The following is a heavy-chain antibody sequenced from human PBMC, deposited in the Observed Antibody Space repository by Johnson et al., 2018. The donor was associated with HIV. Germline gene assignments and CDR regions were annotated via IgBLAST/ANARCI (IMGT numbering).Heavy chain of an antibody. D-gene: IGHD3-10*01. CDR2: ISYDGGNK. CDR1: GFTFSTYG. J-gene: IGHJ3*02. V-gene: IGHV3-30*03. CDR3: ARQSATGGPFDI. Sequence: QVQLVESGGGLVQPGGSLKLSCAASGFTFSTYGMHWVRQAPGKGLEWVTFISYDGGNKHYADSVKGRFTISRDNSKNTLYLQMNSLRAEDTAVYYCARQSATGGPFDIWGQGTMVTVSS.